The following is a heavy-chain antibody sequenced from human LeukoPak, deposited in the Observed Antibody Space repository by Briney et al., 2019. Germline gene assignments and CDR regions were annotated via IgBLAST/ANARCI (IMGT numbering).Heavy chain of an antibody. CDR2: IYPDDSDT. Sequence: GESLQISFQHSDYSFPNYCIGWVRPMPGKGLEWMGIIYPDDSDTRYSPSFQGQVTISADRSIRTAYLQWSSLKASDVSMYYCAIGRGGQQLGDYWGQGTLVTVSS. CDR3: AIGRGGQQLGDY. D-gene: IGHD6-13*01. J-gene: IGHJ4*02. CDR1: DYSFPNYC. V-gene: IGHV5-51*01.